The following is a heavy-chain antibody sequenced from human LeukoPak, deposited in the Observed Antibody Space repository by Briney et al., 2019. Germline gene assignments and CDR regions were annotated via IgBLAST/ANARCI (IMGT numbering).Heavy chain of an antibody. D-gene: IGHD6-19*01. J-gene: IGHJ4*02. CDR2: IYYSGSS. CDR1: GGSISSYF. Sequence: SETLSLTCTVSGGSISSYFWAWIRQPPGKGLEWIGYIYYSGSSNYSPSLKSRVTMSVDSSKNQFSLKLTSMTPADTAIYYCARDIRAVAGARIFDYWGQGTLVTVSS. CDR3: ARDIRAVAGARIFDY. V-gene: IGHV4-59*01.